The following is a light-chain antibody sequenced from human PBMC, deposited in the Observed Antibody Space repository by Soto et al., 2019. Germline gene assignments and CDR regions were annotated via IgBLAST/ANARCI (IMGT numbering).Light chain of an antibody. CDR1: QSPEYSDGNTY. Sequence: DVVVTQSPLSLPVTVGQPASISCRSSQSPEYSDGNTYLSWYRQRPGQSPRRLIYKVSNRDSGVPDRFSGSGSGTDFTLEISRVEAEDVGVYYCMQGTHWPWTFGQGTKVEIK. V-gene: IGKV2-30*01. CDR2: KVS. J-gene: IGKJ1*01. CDR3: MQGTHWPWT.